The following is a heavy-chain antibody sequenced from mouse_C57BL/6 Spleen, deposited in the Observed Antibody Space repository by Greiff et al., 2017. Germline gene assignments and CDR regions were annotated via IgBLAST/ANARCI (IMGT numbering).Heavy chain of an antibody. Sequence: VQLQQSGPELVKPGASVKISCKASGYSFTGYYMNWVKQSPEKSLEWIGEINPSTGGTTYNQKFKAKATLTVDKSSSTAYMQLKSLTSEDSAVYYCARKGDNWDDWGQGTTLTVSS. CDR3: ARKGDNWDD. J-gene: IGHJ2*01. V-gene: IGHV1-42*01. D-gene: IGHD4-1*01. CDR1: GYSFTGYY. CDR2: INPSTGGT.